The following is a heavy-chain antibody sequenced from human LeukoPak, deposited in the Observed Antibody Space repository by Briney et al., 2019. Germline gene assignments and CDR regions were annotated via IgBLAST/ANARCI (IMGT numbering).Heavy chain of an antibody. J-gene: IGHJ4*02. Sequence: PGGSLRLSCAASGFTFSTYWMSWVRQAPGKGLEWVANIKQDGSEKYYVDSVKGRFTISRDNAKNSLYLQMNGLRAEDTAVYYCAREGYCSGGSCYSGPLGYWGQGTLVTVSS. CDR2: IKQDGSEK. V-gene: IGHV3-7*01. CDR3: AREGYCSGGSCYSGPLGY. D-gene: IGHD2-15*01. CDR1: GFTFSTYW.